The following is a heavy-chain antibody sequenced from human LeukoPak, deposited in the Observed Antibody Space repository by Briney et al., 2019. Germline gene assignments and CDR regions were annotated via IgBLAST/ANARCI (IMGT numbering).Heavy chain of an antibody. D-gene: IGHD5-18*01. CDR1: GYSFTSYW. V-gene: IGHV5-51*01. Sequence: GESLKISCKGFGYSFTSYWIGWVRQMPGKGLEWMGIIYPGDSDTRYSPSFQGQVTISADKSISTAYLQWSSLKASDTAMYYCARLGLQRYYYYYYYMDVWGKGTTVTVSS. CDR3: ARLGLQRYYYYYYYMDV. CDR2: IYPGDSDT. J-gene: IGHJ6*03.